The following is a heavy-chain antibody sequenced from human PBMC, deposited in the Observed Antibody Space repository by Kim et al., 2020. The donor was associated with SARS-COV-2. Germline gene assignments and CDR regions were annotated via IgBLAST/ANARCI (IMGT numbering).Heavy chain of an antibody. Sequence: RFTISRDNSKNTLYLQMNSLRAEDTAVYYCAKGANYGYLYYYYYYGMDVWGQGTTVTVSS. D-gene: IGHD5-18*01. V-gene: IGHV3-30*02. CDR3: AKGANYGYLYYYYYYGMDV. J-gene: IGHJ6*02.